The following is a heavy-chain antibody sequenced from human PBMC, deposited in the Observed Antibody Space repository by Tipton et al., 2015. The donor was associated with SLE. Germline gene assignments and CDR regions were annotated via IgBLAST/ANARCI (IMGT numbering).Heavy chain of an antibody. CDR2: IDPSDSST. J-gene: IGHJ2*01. CDR1: GYFFTSLW. D-gene: IGHD2-15*01. CDR3: ARHVDPYSEAWYFDL. V-gene: IGHV5-10-1*01. Sequence: VQLVQSGAEVKKPGESLRMSCTGSGYFFTSLWISWVRQMPGKGLEWMGRIDPSDSSTNYSPSFQGHVTISADKSISTAYLQWSSLKASDTAMYYCARHVDPYSEAWYFDLWGRGTLVSVSS.